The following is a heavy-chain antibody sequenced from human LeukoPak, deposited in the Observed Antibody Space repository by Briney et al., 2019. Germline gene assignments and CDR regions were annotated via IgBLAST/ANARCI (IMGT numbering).Heavy chain of an antibody. D-gene: IGHD2-15*01. CDR3: ARHLSRRYCSGGSCLGSDY. CDR1: GSSFTSYW. CDR2: IYPGDSDT. J-gene: IGHJ4*02. V-gene: IGHV5-51*01. Sequence: GASLQISFKGSGSSFTSYWIGWVRQMPGKGLEGRGIIYPGDSDTSYSPSFQGHVTISADTSISTAYLQWRSLNASATAMYYCARHLSRRYCSGGSCLGSDYWGQGTLVTAS.